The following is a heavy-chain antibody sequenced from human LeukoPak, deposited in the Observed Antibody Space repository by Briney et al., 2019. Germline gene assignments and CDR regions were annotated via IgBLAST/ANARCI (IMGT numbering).Heavy chain of an antibody. CDR1: GFTFSSYW. CDR2: INSDGSST. Sequence: PGGSLRLSCAASGFTFSSYWMHWVRQAPGKGLVWVSRINSDGSSTSYADSVKGRFTISRDNAKNTLYLQMNSLRAEDTAVYYCGRARVVGYDFWSGYYISPGYWGQGTLVTVSS. J-gene: IGHJ4*02. V-gene: IGHV3-74*01. D-gene: IGHD3-3*01. CDR3: GRARVVGYDFWSGYYISPGY.